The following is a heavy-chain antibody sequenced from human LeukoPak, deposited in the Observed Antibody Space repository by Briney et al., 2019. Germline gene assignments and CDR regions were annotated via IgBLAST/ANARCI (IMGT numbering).Heavy chain of an antibody. CDR2: IYYSGST. Sequence: PSETLSLTCTVSGGSISSSSYYWGWIRQPPGKGLEWIGSIYYSGSTYYNPSLKSRVTISVDTSKNQFSLKLSSVTAADTAVYYCARLHSRYDAFDIWGQGTMVTVSS. D-gene: IGHD6-13*01. V-gene: IGHV4-39*07. CDR1: GGSISSSSYY. J-gene: IGHJ3*02. CDR3: ARLHSRYDAFDI.